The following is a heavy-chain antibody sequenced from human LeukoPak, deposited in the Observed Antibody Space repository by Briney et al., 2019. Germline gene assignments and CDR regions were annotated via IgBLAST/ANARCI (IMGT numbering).Heavy chain of an antibody. CDR2: ISSTSGMI. CDR1: GFTFSSYS. J-gene: IGHJ3*02. V-gene: IGHV3-48*04. Sequence: PGGSLRLSCAASGFTFSSYSMNWVRQAPGKGLEWVSYISSTSGMIYYADSVKGRFTISRDNAKNSLYLQMNSLRAEDTAVYYCARADRIHSSSSGRDAFDIWGQGTMVTVSS. CDR3: ARADRIHSSSSGRDAFDI. D-gene: IGHD6-6*01.